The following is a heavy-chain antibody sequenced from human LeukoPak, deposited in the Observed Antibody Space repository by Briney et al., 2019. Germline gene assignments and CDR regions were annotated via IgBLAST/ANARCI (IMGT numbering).Heavy chain of an antibody. J-gene: IGHJ5*02. Sequence: SETLSLTCTVSGGSISSYYWSWIRQVAGKGLEWVGRIYTSGSTNYNPSLKSRVTMSVDTSKNQFSLKLTSVTAADTAVYYCARHGGLLWFGELLSHYNWFDPWGQGTLVTVSS. D-gene: IGHD3-10*01. V-gene: IGHV4-4*07. CDR2: IYTSGST. CDR3: ARHGGLLWFGELLSHYNWFDP. CDR1: GGSISSYY.